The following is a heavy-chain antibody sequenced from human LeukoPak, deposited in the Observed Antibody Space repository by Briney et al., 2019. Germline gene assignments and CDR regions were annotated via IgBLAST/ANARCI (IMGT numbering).Heavy chain of an antibody. J-gene: IGHJ4*02. CDR3: ARERGRIVVVIDY. D-gene: IGHD3-22*01. V-gene: IGHV4-61*02. CDR2: IYTSGST. Sequence: PSQTLSLTCTVSGGSICNGSYYRRWIRQPAGKGLEWIARIYTSGSTDYNPHLKSRVTISVDTSKNQFALKLSSVTAADTAVYYCARERGRIVVVIDYWGQGTLVTVSS. CDR1: GGSICNGSYY.